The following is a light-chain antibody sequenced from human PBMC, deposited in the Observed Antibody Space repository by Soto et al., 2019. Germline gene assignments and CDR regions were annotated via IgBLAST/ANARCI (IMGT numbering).Light chain of an antibody. CDR2: GAS. V-gene: IGKV3-20*01. CDR3: QQYDSLQVT. Sequence: EIVVTQSPGTLSLSPGERATLSCRASQRISTNYLAWYQQRFGQAPRLLIYGASYRAAGIPDRFSGSGSGTDFTLTISRLEPEDFAVYYCQQYDSLQVTFGGGTKVEIK. CDR1: QRISTNY. J-gene: IGKJ4*01.